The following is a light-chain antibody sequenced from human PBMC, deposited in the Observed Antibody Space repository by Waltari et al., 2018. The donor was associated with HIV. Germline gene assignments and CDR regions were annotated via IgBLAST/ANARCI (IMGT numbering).Light chain of an antibody. CDR3: TSYTTSSTRV. CDR2: EVT. Sequence: QSALTQPASVSGSPGQSITISCSGTSTDIGGYNYVSWYQHHPGKAPKLIIYEVTNRPSGVSNRFSASKSGNTASLTISGLQAEDEADYYCTSYTTSSTRVFGGGTKLTAL. V-gene: IGLV2-14*01. CDR1: STDIGGYNY. J-gene: IGLJ3*02.